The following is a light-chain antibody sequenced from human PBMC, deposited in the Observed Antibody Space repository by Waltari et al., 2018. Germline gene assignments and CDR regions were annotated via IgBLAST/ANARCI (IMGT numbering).Light chain of an antibody. CDR3: CSFTARGTWI. CDR2: DVN. J-gene: IGLJ2*01. V-gene: IGLV2-14*03. CDR1: SSDVGASGY. Sequence: QSALTQPGSVSGSPGQSITISCPGTSSDVGASGYCSWYQQKPDKAPKLLIFDVNNRALGVSNRFSGSKSGNTASLTISGLQAEDESDYYCCSFTARGTWIFGGGTRLTVV.